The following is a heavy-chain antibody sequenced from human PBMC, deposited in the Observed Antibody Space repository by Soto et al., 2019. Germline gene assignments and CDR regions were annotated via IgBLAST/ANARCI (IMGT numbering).Heavy chain of an antibody. CDR3: ARNAAGSFYYYFYGMDV. Sequence: ASVKVSCKASGYTFTSYGISWVRQAPGQGLEWMGWISAYNGNTNYAQKLQGRVTMATDTSTSTAYMELRSLRSDDTAVYYCARNAAGSFYYYFYGMDVWGQGTTFTVSS. CDR2: ISAYNGNT. D-gene: IGHD2-15*01. J-gene: IGHJ6*02. V-gene: IGHV1-18*01. CDR1: GYTFTSYG.